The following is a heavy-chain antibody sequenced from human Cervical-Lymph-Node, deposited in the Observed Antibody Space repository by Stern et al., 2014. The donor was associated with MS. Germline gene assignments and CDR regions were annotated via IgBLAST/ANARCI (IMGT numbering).Heavy chain of an antibody. J-gene: IGHJ4*02. V-gene: IGHV1-18*01. CDR1: GFTFTNHG. Sequence: VQLVESGAEVKKPGASVKVSCKASGFTFTNHGISWVRQAPGQGLEWMGWINGYNGNIAFAQKFQGRLIMTTDTSTSTVYMELRSLGFDDTAVYYCARDRGLVGNTTDDYWGQGTLVTVSS. CDR2: INGYNGNI. CDR3: ARDRGLVGNTTDDY. D-gene: IGHD1-26*01.